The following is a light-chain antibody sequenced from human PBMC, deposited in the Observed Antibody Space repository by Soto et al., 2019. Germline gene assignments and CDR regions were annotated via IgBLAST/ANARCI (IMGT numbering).Light chain of an antibody. J-gene: IGKJ4*01. CDR2: GTS. V-gene: IGKV3-15*01. Sequence: EIVVTQSPVTLSVSPGERVTLSCRASQSVSSNLAWYQQKPGQAPRLLIYGTSTRATGIPARFSGSGSGTEFTLTISSLQSEDFAIYYCPQYNDWPRLTFGGGTTVEI. CDR3: PQYNDWPRLT. CDR1: QSVSSN.